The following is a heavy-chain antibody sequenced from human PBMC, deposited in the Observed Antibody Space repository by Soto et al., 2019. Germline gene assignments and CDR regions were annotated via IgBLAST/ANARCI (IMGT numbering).Heavy chain of an antibody. CDR2: IYYSGST. Sequence: SETLSLTCTVSGGSISSYYWSWIRQPPGKGLEWIGYIYYSGSTNYNPSLKSRVTISVDTSKNQFSLKLSSVTAADTAVYYCAREKLVTGFDYWGQGTLVTVSS. CDR1: GGSISSYY. V-gene: IGHV4-59*01. CDR3: AREKLVTGFDY. D-gene: IGHD5-18*01. J-gene: IGHJ4*02.